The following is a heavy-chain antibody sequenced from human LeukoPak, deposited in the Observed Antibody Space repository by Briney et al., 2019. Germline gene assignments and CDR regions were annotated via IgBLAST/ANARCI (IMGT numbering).Heavy chain of an antibody. Sequence: GGSLRLSCAASGFTFSSYAMHWVRQAPGKRLEWVAVISYDGSNKYYADSVKGRFTISRDNSKNTLYLQMNSLRAEDTAVYYCARGGELGAQPLEDAFDIWGQGTMVTVSS. D-gene: IGHD1-26*01. J-gene: IGHJ3*02. CDR1: GFTFSSYA. CDR2: ISYDGSNK. CDR3: ARGGELGAQPLEDAFDI. V-gene: IGHV3-30*04.